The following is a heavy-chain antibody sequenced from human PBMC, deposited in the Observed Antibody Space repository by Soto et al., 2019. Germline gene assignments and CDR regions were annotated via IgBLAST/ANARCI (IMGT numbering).Heavy chain of an antibody. D-gene: IGHD2-2*01. Sequence: QITLKESGPPLVKPTQTLTLTCTFSGFSLSTSGVGVGWIRQPPGKALEWFALIYWDDDKRYSPSLKSRLTITKDTSKNQVVLTMTNMDPVDTATYYCAHRRGGYCSSTSCRDNWFDPWGQGTLVTVSS. CDR1: GFSLSTSGVG. CDR3: AHRRGGYCSSTSCRDNWFDP. CDR2: IYWDDDK. J-gene: IGHJ5*02. V-gene: IGHV2-5*02.